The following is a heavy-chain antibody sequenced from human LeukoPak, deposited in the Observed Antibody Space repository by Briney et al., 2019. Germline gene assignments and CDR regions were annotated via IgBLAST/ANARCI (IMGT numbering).Heavy chain of an antibody. J-gene: IGHJ6*03. CDR3: ARRATGSSSLFYYYMDA. D-gene: IGHD1-26*01. CDR2: ISSSGSST. V-gene: IGHV3-23*01. CDR1: GFTFSNYA. Sequence: GGSLRLSCVASGFTFSNYAMSWVRQAPGKGLEWVSGISSSGSSTFFADHVKGRFTIARDNAKSSLYLQMNTLQAEDTAVYYCARRATGSSSLFYYYMDAWGKGTTVSVSS.